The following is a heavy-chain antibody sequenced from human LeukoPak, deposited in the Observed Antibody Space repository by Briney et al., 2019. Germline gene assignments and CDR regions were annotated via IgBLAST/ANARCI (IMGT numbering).Heavy chain of an antibody. CDR3: ARALGLRLYYFDY. V-gene: IGHV3-30-3*01. CDR2: ISYDGSNK. CDR1: GFTFSSYA. D-gene: IGHD5-12*01. Sequence: GGSLRLSCAASGFTFSSYAMPWVRQAPGKGLEWVAVISYDGSNKYYADSVKGRFTISRDNSKNTLYLQMNSLRAEDTAVYYCARALGLRLYYFDYWGQGTLVTVSS. J-gene: IGHJ4*02.